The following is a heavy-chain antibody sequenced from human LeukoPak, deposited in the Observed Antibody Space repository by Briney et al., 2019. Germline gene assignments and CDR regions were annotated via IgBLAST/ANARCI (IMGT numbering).Heavy chain of an antibody. CDR3: ARGLHNWNYYHWFDP. Sequence: SETLSLTCAVYGGSFSGYYWSWIRRPPGKGLEWIGEINHSGSTNYNPSLKSRVTISVDTSKNQFSLKLSSVTAADTAVYYCARGLHNWNYYHWFDPWGQGTLVTVSS. J-gene: IGHJ5*02. V-gene: IGHV4-34*01. CDR2: INHSGST. D-gene: IGHD1-7*01. CDR1: GGSFSGYY.